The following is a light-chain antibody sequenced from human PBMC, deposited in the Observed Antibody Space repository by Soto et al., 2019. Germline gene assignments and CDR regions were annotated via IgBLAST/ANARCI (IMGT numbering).Light chain of an antibody. CDR2: GAS. V-gene: IGKV3-15*01. CDR3: QQYNNWPPIT. CDR1: QSVSSK. Sequence: EIVMTQSPVTLSVSPGERATLSCRASQSVSSKLAWYQQKPGQAPRLLIYGASTRATGVPARFSGSGSGTEFTLTISSLQSEDFVVYYCQQYNNWPPITFGQETRLEIK. J-gene: IGKJ5*01.